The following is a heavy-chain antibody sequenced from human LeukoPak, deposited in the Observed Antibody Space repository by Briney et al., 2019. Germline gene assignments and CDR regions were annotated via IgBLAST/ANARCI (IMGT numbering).Heavy chain of an antibody. V-gene: IGHV6-1*01. CDR2: TYYRSKWYN. J-gene: IGHJ4*02. CDR1: GDSVSSNSAA. Sequence: SQTLSLTCAISGDSVSSNSAAWNWIRQSPLRGLEWLGRTYYRSKWYNDYAVSVKSRITINPDTSKNQFSLQLNSVTPEDTAVYCCAGSTYYYDSSGYYRGYYFDYWGQGTLVTVSS. CDR3: AGSTYYYDSSGYYRGYYFDY. D-gene: IGHD3-22*01.